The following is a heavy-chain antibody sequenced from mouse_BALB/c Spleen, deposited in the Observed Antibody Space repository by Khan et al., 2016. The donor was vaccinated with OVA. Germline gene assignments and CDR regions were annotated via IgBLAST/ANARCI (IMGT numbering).Heavy chain of an antibody. D-gene: IGHD1-1*01. Sequence: EVQLQESGPGLVKPSQSLSLTCTVTGYSITSDYAWNWIRQFPGNILEWMGYISYSGTTSYNPSLKSRISITRDTSKNQFFLQLNSVTSEDTATYYCARQNYYGYAMDYWGQGTSVTVSS. V-gene: IGHV3-2*02. CDR3: ARQNYYGYAMDY. CDR1: GYSITSDYA. CDR2: ISYSGTT. J-gene: IGHJ4*01.